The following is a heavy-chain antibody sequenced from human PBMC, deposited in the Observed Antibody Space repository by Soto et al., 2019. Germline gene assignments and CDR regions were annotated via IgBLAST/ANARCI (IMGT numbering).Heavy chain of an antibody. V-gene: IGHV3-73*02. CDR1: GFTFSGSA. Sequence: EVQLVESGGGLVQPGGSLKLSCAASGFTFSGSAMHWVRQASGKGLEWVGRIRSKANSYATAYAASVKGRFTISRDDSKNTAYLQMNSLKTEDTAVYYCTRSWVLLWFGELYALDYWGQGTLVTVSS. CDR2: IRSKANSYAT. D-gene: IGHD3-10*01. J-gene: IGHJ4*02. CDR3: TRSWVLLWFGELYALDY.